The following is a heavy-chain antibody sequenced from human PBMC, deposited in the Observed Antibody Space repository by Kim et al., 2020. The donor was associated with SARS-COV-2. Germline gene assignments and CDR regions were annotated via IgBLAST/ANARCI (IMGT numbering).Heavy chain of an antibody. CDR3: ARDGEDSGWYLHWFDP. CDR2: ISYDGSNK. CDR1: GFTFSSYA. Sequence: GGSLRLSCAASGFTFSSYAMHWVRQAPGKGLEWVAVISYDGSNKYYADSVKGRFTISRDNSKNTLYLQMNSLIAEDTAVYYCARDGEDSGWYLHWFDPWGQGTLVTVSS. J-gene: IGHJ5*02. D-gene: IGHD6-19*01. V-gene: IGHV3-30*04.